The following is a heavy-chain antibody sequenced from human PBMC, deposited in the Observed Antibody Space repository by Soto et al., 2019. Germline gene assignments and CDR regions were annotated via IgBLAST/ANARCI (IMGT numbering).Heavy chain of an antibody. J-gene: IGHJ4*02. CDR2: INPNSGVV. CDR3: ARVAGGALGKAEF. CDR1: GYTFTSFH. Sequence: QVQLLQSGGELKNPGASVKVSCRASGYTFTSFHLHWVRQAPGQGLAWVGRINPNSGVVDLGEKFRGRVTLSRDTSITTGYMLLRGLTVDDTGIFFCARVAGGALGKAEFWGQGSLVTVSS. V-gene: IGHV1-2*05. D-gene: IGHD7-27*01.